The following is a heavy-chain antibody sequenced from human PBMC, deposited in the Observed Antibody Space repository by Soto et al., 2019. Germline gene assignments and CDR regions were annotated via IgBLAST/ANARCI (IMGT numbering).Heavy chain of an antibody. D-gene: IGHD6-13*01. Sequence: SETPSLTCAVYGGSFSGYYWSWIRQPPGKGLEWIGEINHSGSTNYNPSLKSRVTISVDTSKNQFSLKLSSVTAADTAVYYCARTPGIAAAGTGEGYYYYYGMDVWGQGTTVTVSS. CDR1: GGSFSGYY. V-gene: IGHV4-34*01. CDR2: INHSGST. J-gene: IGHJ6*02. CDR3: ARTPGIAAAGTGEGYYYYYGMDV.